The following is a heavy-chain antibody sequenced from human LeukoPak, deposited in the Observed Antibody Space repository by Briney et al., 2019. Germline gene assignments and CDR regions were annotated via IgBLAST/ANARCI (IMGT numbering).Heavy chain of an antibody. CDR2: IKQDGSEK. Sequence: PGGSLRLSCAASGFTFSSYWMSWVRQAPGKGLEWVANIKQDGSEKYYVDSVKGRFTISRDNAKNSLYLQMNSLRAEDTAVYYCARDRSLVNPGPYDYWGQGTLVTVSS. D-gene: IGHD1-26*01. CDR3: ARDRSLVNPGPYDY. J-gene: IGHJ4*02. V-gene: IGHV3-7*01. CDR1: GFTFSSYW.